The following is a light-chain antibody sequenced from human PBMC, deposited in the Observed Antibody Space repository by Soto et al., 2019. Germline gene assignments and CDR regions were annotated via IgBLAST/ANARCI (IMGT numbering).Light chain of an antibody. V-gene: IGLV2-23*01. CDR3: CSYAGSNTYV. Sequence: QSALTQPASVSGSPGQSITISCTGTSSDVGNYNLVSWYQHHPGKAPKLMIYEGTKRPSGVSDRFSGSKSGNTASLTISGLQAEDEADYYCCSYAGSNTYVFGPGTKLTVL. CDR1: SSDVGNYNL. CDR2: EGT. J-gene: IGLJ1*01.